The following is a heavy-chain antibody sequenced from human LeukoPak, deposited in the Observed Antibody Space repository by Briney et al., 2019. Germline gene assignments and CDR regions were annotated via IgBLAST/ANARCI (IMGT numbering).Heavy chain of an antibody. Sequence: SETLSLTCTVSGYSISSGYYWGWIRQPPGKGLEWIGSIYHSGNTYYNPSLKSRVTISVDTSKNQFSLKLSSVTAADTAVYYCARYSVRDAFDIWGQGTMVTVSS. CDR1: GYSISSGYY. CDR2: IYHSGNT. CDR3: ARYSVRDAFDI. D-gene: IGHD6-13*01. J-gene: IGHJ3*02. V-gene: IGHV4-38-2*02.